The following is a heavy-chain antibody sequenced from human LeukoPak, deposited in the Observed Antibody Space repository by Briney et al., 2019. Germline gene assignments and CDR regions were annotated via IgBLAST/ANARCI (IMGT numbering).Heavy chain of an antibody. J-gene: IGHJ4*02. CDR3: AKGRGYSGYDPLDY. V-gene: IGHV3-66*01. Sequence: GGSLRLSCAASEFSVGSNYMTWVRQAPGKGLEWVSLIYSGGSTYYADSVKGRFTISRDNSKSTLYLQMNSLRAEDTAVYYCAKGRGYSGYDPLDYWGQGTLVTVSS. CDR1: EFSVGSNY. CDR2: IYSGGST. D-gene: IGHD5-12*01.